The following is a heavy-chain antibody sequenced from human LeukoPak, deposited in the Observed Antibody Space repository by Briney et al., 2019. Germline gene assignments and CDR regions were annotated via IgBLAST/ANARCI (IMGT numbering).Heavy chain of an antibody. Sequence: SETLSLTCTVSGGSISSYYWSWIRQPPGKGLEWIGYIYYSGSTNYNPSLKSRVTISVDTSKNQFSLKLSSVTAADTAVYYCAGGYRDYGSDWFDPWGQGTLVTVSS. J-gene: IGHJ5*02. D-gene: IGHD3-10*01. V-gene: IGHV4-59*01. CDR3: AGGYRDYGSDWFDP. CDR1: GGSISSYY. CDR2: IYYSGST.